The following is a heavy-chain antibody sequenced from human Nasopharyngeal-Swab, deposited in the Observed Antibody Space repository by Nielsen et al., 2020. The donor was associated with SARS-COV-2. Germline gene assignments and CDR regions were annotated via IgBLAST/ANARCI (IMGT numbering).Heavy chain of an antibody. CDR2: IWYDGSNK. Sequence: GESLKISCAASEFTFSSYGMHWVRQAPGKGLEWVAVIWYDGSNKYYADSVKGRFTISRDNSKNTLYLQMNSLRDEDTAVYFCARLRLGGMDVWGQGTTVTVSS. CDR1: EFTFSSYG. D-gene: IGHD7-27*01. CDR3: ARLRLGGMDV. V-gene: IGHV3-33*01. J-gene: IGHJ6*02.